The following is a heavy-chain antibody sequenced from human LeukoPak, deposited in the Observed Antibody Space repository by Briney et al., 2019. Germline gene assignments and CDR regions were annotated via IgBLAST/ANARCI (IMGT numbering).Heavy chain of an antibody. CDR2: INHSGST. V-gene: IGHV4-34*01. D-gene: IGHD5-24*01. J-gene: IGHJ4*02. Sequence: SETLSLTCAVYGGPFSGYYWSWIRQPPGKGLEWIGEINHSGSTNYNPSLKSRVTISVDTSKNQFSLKLSSVTAADTAVYYCARVRWLQPIFGYWGQGTLVTVSS. CDR1: GGPFSGYY. CDR3: ARVRWLQPIFGY.